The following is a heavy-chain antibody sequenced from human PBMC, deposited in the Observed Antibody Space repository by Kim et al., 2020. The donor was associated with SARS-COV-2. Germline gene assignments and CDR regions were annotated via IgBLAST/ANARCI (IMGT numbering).Heavy chain of an antibody. V-gene: IGHV3-66*01. CDR3: ARDNNLYYYSMDV. Sequence: YADSGEGRFPNYRDNAKHTLYLPINSLRAEDTAVYYCARDNNLYYYSMDVWGQGTTVTVSS. J-gene: IGHJ6*02.